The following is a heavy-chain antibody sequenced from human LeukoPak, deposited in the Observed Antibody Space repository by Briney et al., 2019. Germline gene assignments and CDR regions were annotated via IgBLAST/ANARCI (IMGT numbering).Heavy chain of an antibody. V-gene: IGHV3-23*01. D-gene: IGHD2-2*01. CDR1: GFTFSRYA. Sequence: PGGSLRLSCAASGFTFSRYAMSWVRQAPGKGLEWVSAITGSGGSTYYADSVKGRFTISRDNSKNTQYLQMNSLRAEDTAVYYCAKEYSSSWTPKNNWFDPWGQGTLVTVSS. CDR2: ITGSGGST. CDR3: AKEYSSSWTPKNNWFDP. J-gene: IGHJ5*02.